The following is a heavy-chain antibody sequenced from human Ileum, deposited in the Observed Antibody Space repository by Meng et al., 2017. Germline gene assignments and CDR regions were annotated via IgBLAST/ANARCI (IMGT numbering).Heavy chain of an antibody. J-gene: IGHJ6*02. Sequence: GESLKISCAGSGFTFSSYEMKWVRQAPGKGLEWISYISSSGDSIYYADSVKGRFTISRDNAKNSLYMQMNSLRVEDTGGYYCARNRAGEGGWPHNYNAMDVWGQGTTVTVSS. CDR3: ARNRAGEGGWPHNYNAMDV. D-gene: IGHD5-24*01. V-gene: IGHV3-48*03. CDR2: ISSSGDSI. CDR1: GFTFSSYE.